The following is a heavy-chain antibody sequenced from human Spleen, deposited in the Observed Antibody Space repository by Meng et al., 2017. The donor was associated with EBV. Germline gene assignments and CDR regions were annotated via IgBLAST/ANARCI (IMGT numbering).Heavy chain of an antibody. CDR1: GIIFSNYA. D-gene: IGHD3-10*01. V-gene: IGHV3-23*03. J-gene: IGHJ4*02. CDR3: ALWFREHFDY. CDR2: IYIGGTT. Sequence: EVQLWEPGGGLGQPGGSRRLSCAASGIIFSNYAMSWVRQAPGKGLECVSVIYIGGTTYYADFVKGRFTISRDISKNTVYLQLNSLRAEDTAVYYCALWFREHFDYWGQGTLVTVSS.